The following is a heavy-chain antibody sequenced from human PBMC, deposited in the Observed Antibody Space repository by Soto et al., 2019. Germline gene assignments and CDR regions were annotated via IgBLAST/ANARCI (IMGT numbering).Heavy chain of an antibody. CDR2: INPSTGST. J-gene: IGHJ6*02. V-gene: IGHV1-46*01. Sequence: ASVKVSCKASGYSFTTYFVHWVRQAPGQGLEWMGRINPSTGSTTYPQKFQGRVTMTRDTSTSTVYMEVSSLTSEDTAVFYCARGSGSFVYGMDVCGQRTKVTVSS. CDR3: ARGSGSFVYGMDV. D-gene: IGHD3-10*01. CDR1: GYSFTTYF.